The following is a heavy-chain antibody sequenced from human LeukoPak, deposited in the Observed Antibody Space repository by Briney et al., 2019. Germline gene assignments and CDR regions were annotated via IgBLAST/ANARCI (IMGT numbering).Heavy chain of an antibody. CDR2: IYYSGST. J-gene: IGHJ4*02. D-gene: IGHD5-18*01. CDR3: ASIDTAVVRTDS. CDR1: GGSISSSSYY. Sequence: PSETLSLTCTVSGGSISSSSYYWGWIRQPPGKGLEWIGSIYYSGSTNYNPSLKSRVTISVDTSKNQFSLKLRSVTAADTAVYYCASIDTAVVRTDSWGQGTLVTVSS. V-gene: IGHV4-39*07.